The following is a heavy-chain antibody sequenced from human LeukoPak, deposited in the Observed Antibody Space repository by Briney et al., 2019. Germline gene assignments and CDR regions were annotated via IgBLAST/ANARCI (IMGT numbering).Heavy chain of an antibody. J-gene: IGHJ4*01. CDR3: ATGGYSAWCDY. V-gene: IGHV4-4*07. CDR2: IDSSGTT. CDR1: DGSINTYF. D-gene: IGHD6-19*01. Sequence: SETLSLTCSVSDGSINTYFWSWIRQPAGKGLEWIGRIDSSGTTSLNPSLKSRVTISQDKSKKQFSLKLSSVTAADTAVYYCATGGYSAWCDYWGHGTQVILSS.